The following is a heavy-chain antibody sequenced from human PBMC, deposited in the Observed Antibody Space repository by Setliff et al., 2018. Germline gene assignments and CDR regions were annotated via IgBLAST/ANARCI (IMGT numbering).Heavy chain of an antibody. Sequence: GASVKVSCKAFGGTFSNSAINWVRQAPGQGLEWMGGIIPIRGAADYAQKFQGRVTMXXXTSISTADMEVSRLRSDDTAVYYCARXXXXXXLPXDSWGQGXLVT. CDR1: GGTFSNSA. J-gene: IGHJ4*02. CDR3: ARXXXXXXLPXDS. V-gene: IGHV1-69*10. CDR2: IIPIRGAA.